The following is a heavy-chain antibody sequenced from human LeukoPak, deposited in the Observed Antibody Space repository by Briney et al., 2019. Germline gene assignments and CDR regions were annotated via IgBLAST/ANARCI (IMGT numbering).Heavy chain of an antibody. D-gene: IGHD3-9*01. J-gene: IGHJ4*02. CDR1: GYSLSIGYY. V-gene: IGHV4-38-2*01. Sequence: SETLSLTXAVSGYSLSIGYYWGWIRQPPGKGLEWIGNMYRSGYTYYNPSLKSRVTISVDTSKNQFSLKLSSVTAADTAVYYCARRLDSWSFDSWGQGTLVTVSS. CDR2: MYRSGYT. CDR3: ARRLDSWSFDS.